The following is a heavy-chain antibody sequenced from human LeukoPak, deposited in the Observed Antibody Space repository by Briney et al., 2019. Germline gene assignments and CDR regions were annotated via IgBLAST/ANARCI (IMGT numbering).Heavy chain of an antibody. D-gene: IGHD6-6*01. CDR2: IYPGDSDT. Sequence: GESLKISGKGSGYSFTSYWIGWVRQMPGKGLEWMGIIYPGDSDTRYSPSFQGQVTISADKSISTAYLQWSSLKASDTAMYYCARHPSIAARPGYYYYMDVWGKGTTVTVSS. V-gene: IGHV5-51*01. CDR1: GYSFTSYW. CDR3: ARHPSIAARPGYYYYMDV. J-gene: IGHJ6*03.